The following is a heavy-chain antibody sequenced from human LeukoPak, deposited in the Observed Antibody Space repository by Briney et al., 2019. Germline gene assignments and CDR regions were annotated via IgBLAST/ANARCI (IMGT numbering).Heavy chain of an antibody. CDR2: IRYDGSNK. Sequence: GGSLRLSCAASGFTFSSYGMHWVRQAPGKGLEGVAFIRYDGSNKYYADSVKRRFTISRDNSKNTLYLQMNSLRAEDTAVYYCAKDGGFYSSSWYPDWGQGTLVTVSS. D-gene: IGHD6-13*01. CDR3: AKDGGFYSSSWYPD. J-gene: IGHJ4*02. V-gene: IGHV3-30*02. CDR1: GFTFSSYG.